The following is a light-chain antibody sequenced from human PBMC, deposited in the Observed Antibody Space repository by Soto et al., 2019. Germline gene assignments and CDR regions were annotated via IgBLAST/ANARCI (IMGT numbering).Light chain of an antibody. CDR2: AAS. V-gene: IGKV1-39*01. J-gene: IGKJ2*01. Sequence: DIQMTQSPSSLSASVGDRVTVTCRASQSISGYINWYQQKPGKAPKLLIFAASTLQSGVPSRFSGSGSGTDVTLSIIGLQPEDFATYYCQQSYSTPYTFGQGTKVEIK. CDR1: QSISGY. CDR3: QQSYSTPYT.